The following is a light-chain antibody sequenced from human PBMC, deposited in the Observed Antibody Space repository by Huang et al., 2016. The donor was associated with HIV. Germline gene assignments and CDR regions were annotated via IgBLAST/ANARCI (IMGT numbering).Light chain of an antibody. CDR2: AAS. Sequence: AIRMTQSPSSLSASTGDRVTITCRASQGISSYLAWYQQKPGKAPKRLMFAASTLQSGVPSRFSGSGSGTDFTLTISCLQSEDFATYYCQQYYNYPFTFGPGTKVEIK. V-gene: IGKV1-8*01. J-gene: IGKJ3*01. CDR1: QGISSY. CDR3: QQYYNYPFT.